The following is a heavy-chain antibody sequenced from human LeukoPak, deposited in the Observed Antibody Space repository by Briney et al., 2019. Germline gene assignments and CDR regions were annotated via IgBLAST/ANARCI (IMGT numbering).Heavy chain of an antibody. D-gene: IGHD1-26*01. Sequence: PSETLSLTCTVSGGSISSGGYYWSWIRQPPGKGLEWIGYIYHSGSTYYNPSLKSRVTISVDRSKNQFSLKLSSVTAADTAVYYCARVSDYPRMGLKFDYWGQGTLVTVSS. CDR1: GGSISSGGYY. J-gene: IGHJ4*02. CDR2: IYHSGST. CDR3: ARVSDYPRMGLKFDY. V-gene: IGHV4-30-2*01.